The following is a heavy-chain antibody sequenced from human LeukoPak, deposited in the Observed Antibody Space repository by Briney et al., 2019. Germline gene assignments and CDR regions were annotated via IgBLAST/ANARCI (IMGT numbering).Heavy chain of an antibody. CDR2: IYYSGST. CDR1: GGSISRYY. Sequence: PSETLSLTCTVSGGSISRYYWSWIRQPPGKGLEWIGYIYYSGSTNYNPSLKSRVIISVDTSKNQFSLKLSSVTAADTAVYYCARVRGGGGWYLHYFDYWGQGTLVTVSS. CDR3: ARVRGGGGWYLHYFDY. J-gene: IGHJ4*02. V-gene: IGHV4-59*01. D-gene: IGHD6-19*01.